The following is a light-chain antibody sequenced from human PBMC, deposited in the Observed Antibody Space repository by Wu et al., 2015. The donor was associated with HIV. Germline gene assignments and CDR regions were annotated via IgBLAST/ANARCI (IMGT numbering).Light chain of an antibody. V-gene: IGKV3-20*01. J-gene: IGKJ2*01. CDR3: QQYTISPPMYT. CDR1: QSVNGSY. Sequence: EVVLTQSPGTLSLSPGERATLSCRASQSVNGSYLAWYQQKPGQAPRLLIHGASSRATGIPDRFSGSGSGTDSTLTISRLEPEDFAVYFCQQYTISPPMYTFGQGTKLEI. CDR2: GAS.